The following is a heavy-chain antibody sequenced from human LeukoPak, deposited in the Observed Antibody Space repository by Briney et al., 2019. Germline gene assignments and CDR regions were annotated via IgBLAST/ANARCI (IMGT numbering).Heavy chain of an antibody. Sequence: GGSLRLSCAASGFTFSSYGMHWVRQAPGKGLEWVAVISYDGSNKYYADSVKGRFTISRDNSKNTLYLQMNSLRAEDTAVYYCAKEWRVAGHFDYWGQGTLVTVSS. CDR1: GFTFSSYG. CDR3: AKEWRVAGHFDY. CDR2: ISYDGSNK. V-gene: IGHV3-30*18. D-gene: IGHD6-19*01. J-gene: IGHJ4*02.